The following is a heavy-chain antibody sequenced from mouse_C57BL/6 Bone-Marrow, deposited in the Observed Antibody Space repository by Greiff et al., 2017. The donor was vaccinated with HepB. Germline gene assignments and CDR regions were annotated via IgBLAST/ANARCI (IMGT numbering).Heavy chain of an antibody. CDR3: ARNYSNLDY. CDR2: INPGSGGT. J-gene: IGHJ2*01. Sequence: VQLQQSGAELVRPGTSVKVSCKASGYAFTNYLIEWVKQRPGQGLEWIGVINPGSGGTNYNEKFKGKATLTADKSSSTAYMQLSSLTSEDSAVYFCARNYSNLDYWGQGTTRTVSS. CDR1: GYAFTNYL. V-gene: IGHV1-54*01. D-gene: IGHD2-5*01.